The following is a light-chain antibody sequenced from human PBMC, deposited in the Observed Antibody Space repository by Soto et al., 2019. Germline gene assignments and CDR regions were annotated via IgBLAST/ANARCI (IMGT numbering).Light chain of an antibody. CDR3: GTWESSRNWV. J-gene: IGLJ3*02. CDR1: TSNIGNNY. V-gene: IGLV1-51*01. CDR2: DNI. Sequence: QSVLTQSPSVSAAPGQTVTISCSGTTSNIGNNYVSWYQLLPETAPKLLIYDNIKRPSGTPDRFSGSKSGTSATLVITGLQTGDEADYYCGTWESSRNWVFGGGTKLTVL.